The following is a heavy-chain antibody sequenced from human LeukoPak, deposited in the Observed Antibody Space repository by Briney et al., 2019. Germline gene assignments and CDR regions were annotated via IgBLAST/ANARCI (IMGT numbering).Heavy chain of an antibody. V-gene: IGHV3-21*04. J-gene: IGHJ4*02. Sequence: GGSLRLSCAASGFTFSSYSMNWVRQAPGKGLEWVSSISSSSSYIYYADSVKGRFTISRDNAKNSLYLQMNSLRAEDTALYYCARVSSSGYGVSSGLFYWGQGTLVTVSS. CDR3: ARVSSSGYGVSSGLFY. CDR2: ISSSSSYI. D-gene: IGHD5-18*01. CDR1: GFTFSSYS.